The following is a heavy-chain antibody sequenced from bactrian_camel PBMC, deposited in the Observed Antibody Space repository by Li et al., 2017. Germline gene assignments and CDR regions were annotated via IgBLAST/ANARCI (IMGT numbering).Heavy chain of an antibody. V-gene: IGHV3S55*01. Sequence: HVQLVESGGGSVQAGGSLRLSCAVSGYKYASFCMAWFRQAPGKEREGVAVIARDGIINVADSVKGRFIISKDDAKNTLYLQMSSLKPEDTGMYICATHGGYCYSAAPVSFDYWGQGTQVTVS. J-gene: IGHJ4*01. CDR1: GYKYASFC. CDR2: IARDGII. CDR3: ATHGGYCYSAAPVSFDY. D-gene: IGHD2*01.